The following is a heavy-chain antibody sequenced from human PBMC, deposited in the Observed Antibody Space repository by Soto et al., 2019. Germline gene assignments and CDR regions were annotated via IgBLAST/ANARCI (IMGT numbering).Heavy chain of an antibody. CDR2: IHHSGST. CDR3: ATRVAGTFR. V-gene: IGHV4-4*02. CDR1: GGSMSSTDW. Sequence: QVQLQESGPGLVKTSGTLSLTCTVSGGSMSSTDWWSWVRQPPGKGLEWIGEIHHSGSTNYSPSLKSRLTISLDKSTNQFSLDLTSVTAADTAVYYCATRVAGTFRWGQGTLVGVSS. J-gene: IGHJ4*02. D-gene: IGHD3-3*01.